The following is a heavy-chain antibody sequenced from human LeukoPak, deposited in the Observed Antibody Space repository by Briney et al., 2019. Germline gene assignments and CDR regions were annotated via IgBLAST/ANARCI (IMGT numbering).Heavy chain of an antibody. Sequence: KPSETLSLTCTVSGGSISSYYWSWIRQPAGKGLEWIGRIYTSGSTNYNPSLKSRVTMSVDTSKNQFSLKLSSVTAADTAVYYCARDGGLYSSSSLYFDYWGQGTLVTVSS. CDR2: IYTSGST. D-gene: IGHD6-6*01. CDR3: ARDGGLYSSSSLYFDY. V-gene: IGHV4-4*07. J-gene: IGHJ4*02. CDR1: GGSISSYY.